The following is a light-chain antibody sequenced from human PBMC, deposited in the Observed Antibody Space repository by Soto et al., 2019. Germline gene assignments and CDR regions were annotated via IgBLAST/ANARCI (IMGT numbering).Light chain of an antibody. CDR1: QSVSSSY. CDR2: GAS. Sequence: EIVLTQYPGTLSLSPGERATLSCRASQSVSSSYLAWYQQKPGQAPMLLIYGASSRATGIPDRFSGSGSGTDFTLTISRLEPEDFAVYYCQQYGSSPRTFGQGTKVEIK. CDR3: QQYGSSPRT. J-gene: IGKJ1*01. V-gene: IGKV3-20*01.